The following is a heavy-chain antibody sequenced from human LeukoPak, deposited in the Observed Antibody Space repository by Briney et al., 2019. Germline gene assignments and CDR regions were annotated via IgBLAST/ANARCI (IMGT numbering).Heavy chain of an antibody. CDR3: ARVEGGYGGY. D-gene: IGHD4-23*01. J-gene: IGHJ4*02. V-gene: IGHV4-31*01. Sequence: SETLSLTCTVSGGSISSGGYYWSWIRQHPGKGLEWIGYIYYSGSTYYNPSLKSLVTISVDTSKNQFSLKLSSVTAADTAVYYCARVEGGYGGYWGQGTLVTVSS. CDR1: GGSISSGGYY. CDR2: IYYSGST.